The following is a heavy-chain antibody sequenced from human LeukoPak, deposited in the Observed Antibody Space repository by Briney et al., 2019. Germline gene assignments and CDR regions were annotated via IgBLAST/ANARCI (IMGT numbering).Heavy chain of an antibody. Sequence: GGSLRLSCAVSGFAFGNYWMSWVRQAPGKGLEWVANINQDGSEKYYVDSVKGQFTISRDNAKNSLYLQMNSLRAEDTAVYYCARDRTHSLYWGQGTLVTVSS. D-gene: IGHD1-26*01. J-gene: IGHJ4*02. CDR2: INQDGSEK. V-gene: IGHV3-7*01. CDR1: GFAFGNYW. CDR3: ARDRTHSLY.